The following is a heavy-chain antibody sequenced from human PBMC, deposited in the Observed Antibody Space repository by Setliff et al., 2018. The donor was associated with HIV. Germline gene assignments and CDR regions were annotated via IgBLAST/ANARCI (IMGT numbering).Heavy chain of an antibody. Sequence: PGESLKISCKGSGYRFSTYWIAWVRQMPGKGLEWMGIIYSGDSETRYSPAFQGQVTVSVDQSINTAYLQWNSMKASDTAVYYCARTTSSKWEKWYFDLWGRGTLVTVS. D-gene: IGHD4-4*01. CDR1: GYRFSTYW. J-gene: IGHJ2*01. V-gene: IGHV5-51*01. CDR3: ARTTSSKWEKWYFDL. CDR2: IYSGDSET.